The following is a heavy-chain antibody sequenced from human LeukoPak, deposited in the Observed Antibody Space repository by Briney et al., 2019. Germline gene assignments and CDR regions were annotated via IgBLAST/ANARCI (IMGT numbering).Heavy chain of an antibody. CDR1: GFTFSTYE. Sequence: GGSLRLSCAASGFTFSTYEMNWVRQAPGKGLEWVSYISSSGTPIYYTDSVKGRFTISRDNAKNSLYLQMNSLRAEDTAVYYCARGGWNFFLNFWGQGTLATVPS. V-gene: IGHV3-48*03. CDR2: ISSSGTPI. J-gene: IGHJ4*02. CDR3: ARGGWNFFLNF. D-gene: IGHD1-7*01.